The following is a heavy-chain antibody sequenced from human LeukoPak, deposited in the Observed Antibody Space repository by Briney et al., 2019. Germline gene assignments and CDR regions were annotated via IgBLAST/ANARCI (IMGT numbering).Heavy chain of an antibody. CDR3: ARKPDYYGSDY. CDR2: IKGDGSSP. V-gene: IGHV3-74*01. J-gene: IGHJ4*02. Sequence: GGSLRLSCAASGFTFSNYWMHWLRQAPAKGLVWVSRIKGDGSSPTYADSVKGRFTISRDNAKNTLYLQMNSLRAEDPAVYYCARKPDYYGSDYWGQGTLVTVSS. D-gene: IGHD3-10*01. CDR1: GFTFSNYW.